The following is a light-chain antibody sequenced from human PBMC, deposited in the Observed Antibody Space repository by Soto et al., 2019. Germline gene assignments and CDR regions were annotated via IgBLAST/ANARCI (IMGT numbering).Light chain of an antibody. CDR1: QSVATN. Sequence: LWLSQGEKETLSCRASQSVATNLAWYQQKPGQAPRLLIYGASTRATGIPARFSGSGSGTDFTLTISSLQSVDFAVYSCQQSTNWLCPFGQGSNV. J-gene: IGKJ1*01. CDR3: QQSTNWLCP. CDR2: GAS. V-gene: IGKV3-15*01.